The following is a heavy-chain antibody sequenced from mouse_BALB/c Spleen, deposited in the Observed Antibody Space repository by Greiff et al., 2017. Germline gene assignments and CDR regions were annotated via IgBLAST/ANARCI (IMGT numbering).Heavy chain of an antibody. CDR2: IRSKSNNYAT. Sequence: EVMLVESGGGLVQPKGSLKLSCAASGFTFNTYAMNWVRQAPGKGLEWVARIRSKSNNYATYYADSVKDRFTISRDDSQSMLYLQMNNLKTEDTAMYYCVRHAYYGNYGAYWGQGTLVTVSA. V-gene: IGHV10-1*02. J-gene: IGHJ3*01. D-gene: IGHD2-10*01. CDR1: GFTFNTYA. CDR3: VRHAYYGNYGAY.